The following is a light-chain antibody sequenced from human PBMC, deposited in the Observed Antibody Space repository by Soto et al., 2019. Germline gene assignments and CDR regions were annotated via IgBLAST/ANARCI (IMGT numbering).Light chain of an antibody. CDR2: GNS. CDR1: SSNIGAPYD. Sequence: QSVLTQPPSVSGAPGQRVTISCTGDSSNIGAPYDVHWYQHLPRTAPKLLIYGNSNRPSGVPDRFSGSKSGTSASLAITGLQAEDEADYYCQPYDGSSVIFGGGTKLTVL. CDR3: QPYDGSSVI. J-gene: IGLJ2*01. V-gene: IGLV1-40*01.